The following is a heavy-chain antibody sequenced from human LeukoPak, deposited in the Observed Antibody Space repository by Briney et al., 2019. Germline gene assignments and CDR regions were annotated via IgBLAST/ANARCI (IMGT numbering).Heavy chain of an antibody. J-gene: IGHJ5*02. Sequence: SETLSLTCIVSGYSISSAYYWDWIRQPPGKGLEWIGSIYHSGSTNYNPSLKSRVTISVDTSKNQFSLKLSSVTAADTAVYYCARHRSITVLLNWFDPWGQGTLVTVSS. CDR3: ARHRSITVLLNWFDP. V-gene: IGHV4-38-2*02. D-gene: IGHD3-16*01. CDR2: IYHSGST. CDR1: GYSISSAYY.